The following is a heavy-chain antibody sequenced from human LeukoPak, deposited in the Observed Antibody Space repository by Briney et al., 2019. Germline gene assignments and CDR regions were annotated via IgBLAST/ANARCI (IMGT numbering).Heavy chain of an antibody. D-gene: IGHD3-22*01. CDR3: ARGMDSGSHFDY. CDR1: GFTFSDHY. J-gene: IGHJ4*02. CDR2: IRIKANSYST. Sequence: GGSLRLSCAASGFTFSDHYMDWVRQAPGKGLEWVGRIRIKANSYSTDYAASVKGRFIISRDDSKNSLYLQMNSLKTGDTAVYFCARGMDSGSHFDYWGQGTLVTVSS. V-gene: IGHV3-72*01.